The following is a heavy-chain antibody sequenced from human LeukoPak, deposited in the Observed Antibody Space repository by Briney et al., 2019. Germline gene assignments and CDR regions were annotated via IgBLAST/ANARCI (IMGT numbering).Heavy chain of an antibody. Sequence: GGSLRLSCAASGLTVSSNYMSWVRQAPGKGLEWVSVIYSGGSTYYADSVKGRFTISRDNSKNTLYLQMNSLRAEDTAVNYCAKDPPAAAGTGYWGQGTLVTVSS. CDR1: GLTVSSNY. V-gene: IGHV3-53*01. CDR2: IYSGGST. J-gene: IGHJ4*02. D-gene: IGHD6-13*01. CDR3: AKDPPAAAGTGY.